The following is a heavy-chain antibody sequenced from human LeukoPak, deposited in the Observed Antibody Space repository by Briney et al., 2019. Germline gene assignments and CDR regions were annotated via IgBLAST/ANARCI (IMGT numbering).Heavy chain of an antibody. CDR3: ARLSSSSQTWIQLWTTFDY. Sequence: ASVKVSCKASGYTFTSYGISWVRQAPGQGLEWMGWISAYNGNTNYAQKLQGRVTMTTDTSTSTAYMELRSLRSDDTAVYYCARLSSSSQTWIQLWTTFDYWGQGTLVTVSS. V-gene: IGHV1-18*01. D-gene: IGHD5-18*01. CDR1: GYTFTSYG. CDR2: ISAYNGNT. J-gene: IGHJ4*02.